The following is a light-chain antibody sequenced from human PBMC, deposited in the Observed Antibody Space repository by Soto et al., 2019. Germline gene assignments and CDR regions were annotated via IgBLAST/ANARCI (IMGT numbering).Light chain of an antibody. Sequence: QSVLTQPASVSGSPGQSITISCTGTSSDVGGYNYVSWYQQHAGKAPKLMIYEVSNRPSGVSNRFSGSQSGNTSSLTISGLQAEDEGDCYFTLYTSRIPYVFGTGTKLTVL. V-gene: IGLV2-14*01. CDR2: EVS. CDR1: SSDVGGYNY. J-gene: IGLJ1*01. CDR3: TLYTSRIPYV.